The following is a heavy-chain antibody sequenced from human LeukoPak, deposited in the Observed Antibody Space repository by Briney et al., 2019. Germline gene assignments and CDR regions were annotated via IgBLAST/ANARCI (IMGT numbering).Heavy chain of an antibody. CDR2: IIPIFDTP. CDR1: GGTFGNYA. V-gene: IGHV1-69*05. CDR3: AREWSGYSPSNWFDP. D-gene: IGHD3-3*01. Sequence: GSSVKVSCKASGGTFGNYAISWVRQAPGQGLEWMGGIIPIFDTPNYAQKFQGRVTITRDTSASTAYMELSSLRSEDMAVYYCAREWSGYSPSNWFDPWGQGTLVTVSS. J-gene: IGHJ5*02.